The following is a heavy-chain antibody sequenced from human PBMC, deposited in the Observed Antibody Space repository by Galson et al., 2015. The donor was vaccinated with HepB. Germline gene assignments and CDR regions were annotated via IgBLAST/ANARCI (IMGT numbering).Heavy chain of an antibody. D-gene: IGHD3-16*01. Sequence: SVKVSCKASGFTFTAYHFHWVRQAPGQGLEWMGKINPNGVTTTYARSFQGRVTMTRDTSTSTAFMELSSLRSEDTAVYYCARGMRGGWYFDLWGRGTLVTVSS. V-gene: IGHV1-46*01. CDR1: GFTFTAYH. CDR2: INPNGVTT. CDR3: ARGMRGGWYFDL. J-gene: IGHJ2*01.